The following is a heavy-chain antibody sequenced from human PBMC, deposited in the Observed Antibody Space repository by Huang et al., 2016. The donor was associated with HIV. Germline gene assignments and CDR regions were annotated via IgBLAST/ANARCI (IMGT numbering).Heavy chain of an antibody. CDR3: VRIGYGENSYGSGYFDP. J-gene: IGHJ5*02. Sequence: EVQMVESGGGLVKPGGSLSLTGAASGFTLTTFSMNWVRQAPGWGLQWVATINVPGTYIYYADSVEGRFTISRDNTRNSLYLQLNSLRAEDTAVYYCVRIGYGENSYGSGYFDPWGQGTLVAVSS. CDR2: INVPGTYI. CDR1: GFTLTTFS. D-gene: IGHD4-17*01. V-gene: IGHV3-21*01.